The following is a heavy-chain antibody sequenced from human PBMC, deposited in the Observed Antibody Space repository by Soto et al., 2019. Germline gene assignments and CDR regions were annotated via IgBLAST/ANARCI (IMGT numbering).Heavy chain of an antibody. CDR1: GFIFTGYS. CDR2: ISSTTNYI. CDR3: ARESEDLTSNFDY. Sequence: GGSLRLSCAASGFIFTGYSMNWVRQAPGKGLEWVSSISSTTNYIYYGDSMKGRFTISRDNAKNSLYLEMNSLRAEDTAVYYCARESEDLTSNFDYWGQGTLVTVSS. J-gene: IGHJ4*02. V-gene: IGHV3-21*06.